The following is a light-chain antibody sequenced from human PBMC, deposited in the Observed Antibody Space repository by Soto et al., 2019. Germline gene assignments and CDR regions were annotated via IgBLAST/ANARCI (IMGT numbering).Light chain of an antibody. CDR1: QSVLYSSNNKNY. CDR2: WAS. V-gene: IGKV4-1*01. J-gene: IGKJ3*01. Sequence: EIVMTQSPDSLAVSLGERATIKCKSSQSVLYSSNNKNYLAWYQQKPGQPPKLLIYWASTRESGVPDRFSGSGSGTDFTLTISSLQAEDVAVYYCQQYYSTPPVTFGPGTKVDIK. CDR3: QQYYSTPPVT.